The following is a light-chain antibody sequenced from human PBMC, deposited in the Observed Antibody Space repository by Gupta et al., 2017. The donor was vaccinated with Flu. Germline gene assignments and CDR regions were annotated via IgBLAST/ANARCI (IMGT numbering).Light chain of an antibody. CDR2: LGS. CDR3: MQALQLPLT. Sequence: DVVMTQSPLSLPVTPGEPASISCRSSQSLLHRNGHNYLHWYLQKPGQSPQLLIYLGSERASGVPDRFSATGSDTDFTLTISRVEADDVGVYYCMQALQLPLTFGGGTKVQIK. CDR1: QSLLHRNGHNY. J-gene: IGKJ4*01. V-gene: IGKV2-28*01.